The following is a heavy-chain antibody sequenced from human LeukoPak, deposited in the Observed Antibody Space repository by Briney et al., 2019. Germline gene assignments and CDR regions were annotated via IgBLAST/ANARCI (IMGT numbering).Heavy chain of an antibody. CDR1: GGTFSSYA. Sequence: ASVNVSCKASGGTFSSYAISWVRQAPGQGLEWMGGIIPIFGTANYARNFQGRVTITADESTSTAYMELSSLRSEDTAVYYCARAPSRSDGYNYDAFDIWGQGTMVTVSS. D-gene: IGHD5-24*01. CDR3: ARAPSRSDGYNYDAFDI. CDR2: IIPIFGTA. J-gene: IGHJ3*02. V-gene: IGHV1-69*13.